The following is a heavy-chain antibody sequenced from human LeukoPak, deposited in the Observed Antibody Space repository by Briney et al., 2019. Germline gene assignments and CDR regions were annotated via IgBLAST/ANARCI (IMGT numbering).Heavy chain of an antibody. V-gene: IGHV3-33*01. Sequence: GRSLRLSCAASGFTFSGYGMHWVRQAPGKGLEWVAVIWYDGSNKYYADSVKGRFTISRDNSKNTLYLQMNSLRAEDTAVYYCARDLAAVTTGTFDYWGQGTLVTVSS. CDR1: GFTFSGYG. CDR3: ARDLAAVTTGTFDY. D-gene: IGHD4-17*01. J-gene: IGHJ4*02. CDR2: IWYDGSNK.